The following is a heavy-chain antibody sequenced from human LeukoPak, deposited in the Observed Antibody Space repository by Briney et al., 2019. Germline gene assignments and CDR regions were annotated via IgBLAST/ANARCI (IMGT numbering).Heavy chain of an antibody. V-gene: IGHV3-9*01. Sequence: GRSLRLSCAASGFTFDDYAMHWVRQAPGKGLEWVSGISWNSGSIGYADSVKGRFTISRDNSKNTLYLQMNSLRAEDTAVYYCAKDRRHHSSSGWFDPWGQGTLVTVSS. J-gene: IGHJ5*02. CDR1: GFTFDDYA. D-gene: IGHD6-13*01. CDR2: ISWNSGSI. CDR3: AKDRRHHSSSGWFDP.